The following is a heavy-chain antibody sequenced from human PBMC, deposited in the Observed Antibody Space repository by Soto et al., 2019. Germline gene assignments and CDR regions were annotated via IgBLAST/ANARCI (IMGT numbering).Heavy chain of an antibody. J-gene: IGHJ4*02. D-gene: IGHD6-19*01. CDR2: ISYDGSNK. CDR3: ARDSRGWYGG. Sequence: QVQLVESGGGVVQPGRSLRLSCAASGFTFSSYAMRWVRQAPGKGLEWVAVISYDGSNKYYADSVKGRFTISRDNSKNTLYLQMNSLRAEDTAVYYCARDSRGWYGGWGQGTLVTVSS. CDR1: GFTFSSYA. V-gene: IGHV3-30-3*01.